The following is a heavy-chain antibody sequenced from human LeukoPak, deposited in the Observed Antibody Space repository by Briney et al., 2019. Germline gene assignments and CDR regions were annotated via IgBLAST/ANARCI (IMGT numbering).Heavy chain of an antibody. Sequence: PGGSLRLSCVASGFTFSNYWMSWVRQAPGKGLEWVANIKQDEGEKYYVDSVKGRFTISRDNAKNSLYLQMNSLRAEDTAVYYCARDGNDGFDYWGQGTLVTVSS. J-gene: IGHJ4*02. V-gene: IGHV3-7*05. CDR1: GFTFSNYW. CDR2: IKQDEGEK. D-gene: IGHD1-14*01. CDR3: ARDGNDGFDY.